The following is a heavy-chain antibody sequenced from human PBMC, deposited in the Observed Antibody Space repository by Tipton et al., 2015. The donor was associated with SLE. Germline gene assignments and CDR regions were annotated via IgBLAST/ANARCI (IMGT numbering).Heavy chain of an antibody. V-gene: IGHV4-39*07. J-gene: IGHJ4*02. CDR2: INESGST. D-gene: IGHD6-13*01. Sequence: TLSLTCTVSGGSISTSSYYWNWIRQPPGKGLEWIGEINESGSTNYNPSLKSRVTLSVDTSKNQFSLKLSSVTAADTAVYYCARDSGQQLGYWGQGTLVTVSS. CDR3: ARDSGQQLGY. CDR1: GGSISTSSYY.